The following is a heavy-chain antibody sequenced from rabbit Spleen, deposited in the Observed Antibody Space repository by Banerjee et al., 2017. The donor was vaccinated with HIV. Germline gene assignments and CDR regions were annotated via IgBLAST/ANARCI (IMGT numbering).Heavy chain of an antibody. CDR3: ASDVGYAGYAAVTGAFDL. J-gene: IGHJ4*01. CDR1: GFSFSSGYY. CDR2: IDTNDGDT. D-gene: IGHD7-1*01. V-gene: IGHV1S40*01. Sequence: QSLEESGGDLVKPGTSLTLTCKASGFSFSSGYYMCWVRQAPGKGLEWIACIDTNDGDTDYANWPKGRFTISKTSSTTVTLQMTSLTAADTATYFCASDVGYAGYAAVTGAFDLWGPGTLVTVS.